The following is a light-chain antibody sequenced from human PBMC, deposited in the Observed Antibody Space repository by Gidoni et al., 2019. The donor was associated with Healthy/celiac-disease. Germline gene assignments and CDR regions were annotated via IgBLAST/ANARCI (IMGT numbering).Light chain of an antibody. V-gene: IGKV3-11*01. CDR2: DAS. J-gene: IGKJ3*01. CDR1: QNVSSY. CDR3: QQRSNWPPFT. Sequence: EIVLTQSPATLSLSPGERATLSCRASQNVSSYLAWYQQKPGQAPRLLIYDASNRATGIPARFSGSGSGTDFTLTISSLEPEDFAVYYCQQRSNWPPFTFXPXTKVXIK.